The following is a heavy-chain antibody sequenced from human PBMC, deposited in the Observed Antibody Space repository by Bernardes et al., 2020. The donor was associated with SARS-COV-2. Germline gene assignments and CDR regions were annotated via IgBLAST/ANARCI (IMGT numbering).Heavy chain of an antibody. D-gene: IGHD6-25*01. V-gene: IGHV3-53*04. J-gene: IGHJ3*02. CDR1: GFTVSNDY. CDR2: IYSGGRT. CDR3: ARDGRYSNGPYDAFDI. Sequence: GGSLRLSRVASGFTVSNDYMSWVRQAPGKGLEWVSLIYSGGRTYYADSVKGRFTISRHNSKNTLYLQMNSLRAEDTALYYCARDGRYSNGPYDAFDIWGQGTMVTVSS.